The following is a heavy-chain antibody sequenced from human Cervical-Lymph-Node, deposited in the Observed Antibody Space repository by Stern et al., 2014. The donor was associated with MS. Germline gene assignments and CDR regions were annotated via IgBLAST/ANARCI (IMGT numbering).Heavy chain of an antibody. Sequence: AHLVESGGGVVQPGRYLRLSCAASGFTFSSYGMHWVRQAPGKGLEWVAVISYDGSNKYYADSVKGRFTISRDNSKNPLYLQMNSLRAEDTAVYYCAKERGAFDIWGQGTMVTVSS. V-gene: IGHV3-30*18. CDR1: GFTFSSYG. CDR2: ISYDGSNK. J-gene: IGHJ3*02. CDR3: AKERGAFDI.